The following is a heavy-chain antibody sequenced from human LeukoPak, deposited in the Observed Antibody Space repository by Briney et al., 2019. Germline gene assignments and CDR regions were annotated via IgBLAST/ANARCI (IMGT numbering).Heavy chain of an antibody. CDR3: ARDYCGSGSFSGH. CDR1: GYTFTDYY. Sequence: ASVKVSCKASGYTFTDYYMHWVRQAPGQGLEWMGWINPKSGDTNYPQRFQGRVTMTRDTSISTAYMELSRLTSDDTAVYYCARDYCGSGSFSGHWGQGTLVTVSS. CDR2: INPKSGDT. D-gene: IGHD3-10*01. J-gene: IGHJ4*02. V-gene: IGHV1-2*02.